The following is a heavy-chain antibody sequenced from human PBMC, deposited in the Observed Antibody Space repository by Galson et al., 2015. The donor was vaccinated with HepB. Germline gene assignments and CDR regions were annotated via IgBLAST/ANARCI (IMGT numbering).Heavy chain of an antibody. CDR3: ARGMREHRYDFWSGYWPYFDY. CDR1: GYTFTSYY. J-gene: IGHJ4*02. D-gene: IGHD3-3*01. V-gene: IGHV1-46*01. Sequence: SVKVSCKASGYTFTSYYMHWVRQAPGQGLEWMGIINPSGGSTSYAQKFQGRVTMTRDTSTSTVYMELSSLRSEDTAVYYRARGMREHRYDFWSGYWPYFDYWGQGTLVTVSS. CDR2: INPSGGST.